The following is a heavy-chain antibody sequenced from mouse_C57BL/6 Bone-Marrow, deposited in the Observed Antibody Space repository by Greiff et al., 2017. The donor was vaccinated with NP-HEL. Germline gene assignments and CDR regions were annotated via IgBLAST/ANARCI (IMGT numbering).Heavy chain of an antibody. CDR3: TTPTTVVAY. V-gene: IGHV14-4*01. D-gene: IGHD1-1*02. J-gene: IGHJ3*01. CDR1: GFTFTDDC. Sequence: VQLQQPGAELVRPGASVKLSCTASGFTFTDDCMHWVKQRPDQGLEWIGWIDPENGDTDYASKFQGKATITADTSSNTAYLQLSSLTSEDTAVYYCTTPTTVVAYWGQGTLITVSA. CDR2: IDPENGDT.